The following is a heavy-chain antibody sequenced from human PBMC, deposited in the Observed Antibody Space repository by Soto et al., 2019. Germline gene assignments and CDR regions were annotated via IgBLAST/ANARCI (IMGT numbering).Heavy chain of an antibody. CDR1: GGSISSSNW. J-gene: IGHJ4*02. D-gene: IGHD2-21*02. V-gene: IGHV4-4*02. Sequence: SETLSLTCAVSGGSISSSNWWSFFRQPPGKGLEWIGEIYHSGSTNYNPSLKSRVTISVDKSKNQFSLKLSSVTAADTAVYYCARARGNSVHYYFDYWGQGTLVTVSS. CDR3: ARARGNSVHYYFDY. CDR2: IYHSGST.